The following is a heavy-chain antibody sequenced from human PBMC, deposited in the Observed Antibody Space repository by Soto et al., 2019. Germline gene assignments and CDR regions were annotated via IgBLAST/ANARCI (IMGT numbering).Heavy chain of an antibody. CDR2: INPSGGST. D-gene: IGHD3-22*01. Sequence: ASVKVSCKASGYTFTSYYMHWVRQAPGQGLEWMGIINPSGGSTSYAQKFQGRVTMTRDTSTSTVYMELSSLRSEDTAVYYCARGPTPKIYYDSSGYYRGPYYYYGMDVWGQGTTVTDSS. CDR1: GYTFTSYY. CDR3: ARGPTPKIYYDSSGYYRGPYYYYGMDV. V-gene: IGHV1-46*01. J-gene: IGHJ6*02.